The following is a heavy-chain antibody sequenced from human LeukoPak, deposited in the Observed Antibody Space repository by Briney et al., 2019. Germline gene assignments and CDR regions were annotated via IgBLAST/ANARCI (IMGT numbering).Heavy chain of an antibody. CDR3: ARGGVVATPDGW. D-gene: IGHD5-24*01. Sequence: PGGSLRLSCAASGFTFSSYAMHWVRQAPGKGLEWVAVISYDGSNKYYADSVKGRFTISRDNSKNTLYLQMNSLRAVDTAVYYCARGGVVATPDGWWGQGTLVTVSS. CDR1: GFTFSSYA. CDR2: ISYDGSNK. J-gene: IGHJ4*02. V-gene: IGHV3-30-3*01.